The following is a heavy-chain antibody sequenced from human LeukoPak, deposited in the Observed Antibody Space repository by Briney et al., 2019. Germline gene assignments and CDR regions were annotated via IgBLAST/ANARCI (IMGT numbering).Heavy chain of an antibody. CDR2: ISSSGSTK. Sequence: GGSLRLSCAASGFTFSSYEMNWVRQAPGKGLEWVSYISSSGSTKYYADSVKGRFTISRDNSKNTLYLQMNSLRAEDTAVYYCAKALSPLGWSGLFDYWGQGTLVTVSS. J-gene: IGHJ4*02. CDR1: GFTFSSYE. V-gene: IGHV3-48*03. D-gene: IGHD5-12*01. CDR3: AKALSPLGWSGLFDY.